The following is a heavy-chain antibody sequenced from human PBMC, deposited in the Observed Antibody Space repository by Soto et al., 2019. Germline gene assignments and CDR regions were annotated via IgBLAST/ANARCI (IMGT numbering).Heavy chain of an antibody. CDR3: ASSLRGDIVVVVAATQFLQH. CDR2: IIPIFGTA. V-gene: IGHV1-69*13. J-gene: IGHJ1*01. CDR1: GGTFSSYA. D-gene: IGHD2-15*01. Sequence: VASVKVSCKASGGTFSSYAISWVRLAPGQGLEWMGGIIPIFGTANYAQKFQGRVTITADESTSTAYMELSSLRSEDTAVYYCASSLRGDIVVVVAATQFLQHWGQGTLVTVSS.